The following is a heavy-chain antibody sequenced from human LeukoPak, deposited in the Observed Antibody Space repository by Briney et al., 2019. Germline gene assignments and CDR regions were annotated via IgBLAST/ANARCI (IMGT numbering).Heavy chain of an antibody. J-gene: IGHJ4*02. CDR3: ARQSLVVAARGDC. CDR1: GGSFSGYY. CDR2: INHSGST. V-gene: IGHV4-34*01. Sequence: SETLSLTCAVYGGSFSGYYWSWIRQPPGKGLEWIGEINHSGSTNYNPSLKSRVTISVDTSKNQFSLKLSSVTAADTAVYYCARQSLVVAARGDCWGQGTLVTVSS. D-gene: IGHD2-15*01.